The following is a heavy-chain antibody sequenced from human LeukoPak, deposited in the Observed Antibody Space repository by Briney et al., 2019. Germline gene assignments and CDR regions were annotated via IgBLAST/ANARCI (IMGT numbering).Heavy chain of an antibody. CDR3: ARTIAVAGTGNWFDP. CDR2: INPNSGGT. J-gene: IGHJ5*02. Sequence: ASVKVSCKTSGYSENFYGITWVRQAPGQGLEWMGWINPNSGGTNYAQKFQGRVTMTRDTSISTAYMELSRLRSDDTAVYYCARTIAVAGTGNWFDPWGQGTLVTVSS. V-gene: IGHV1-2*02. D-gene: IGHD6-19*01. CDR1: GYSENFYG.